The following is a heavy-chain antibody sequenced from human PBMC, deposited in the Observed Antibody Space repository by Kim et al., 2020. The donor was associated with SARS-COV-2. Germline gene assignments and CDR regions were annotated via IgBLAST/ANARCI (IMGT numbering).Heavy chain of an antibody. CDR2: IIPIFGIA. J-gene: IGHJ4*02. V-gene: IGHV1-69*04. CDR3: TSVKGVSGYSYGLGFDY. D-gene: IGHD5-18*01. CDR1: GGTFSSYA. Sequence: SVKVSCKASGGTFSSYAISWVRQAPGQGLEWMGRIIPIFGIANYAQKFQGRVTITADKSTSTAYMELSSLRSEDTAVYYCTSVKGVSGYSYGLGFDYWGQGTLVTVSS.